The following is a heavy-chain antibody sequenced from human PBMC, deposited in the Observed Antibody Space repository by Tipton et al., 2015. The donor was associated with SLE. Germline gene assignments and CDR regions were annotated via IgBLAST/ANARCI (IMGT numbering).Heavy chain of an antibody. CDR3: ARENFDL. V-gene: IGHV3-30*04. Sequence: SLRLSCAASGFTFSSYAMHWVRQAPGKGLEWVAVISYDGSNKYYADSVKGRFTISRDNSKNTLYLQMNSLRAEDTVVYYCARENFDLWGRGTLVTVSS. CDR2: ISYDGSNK. CDR1: GFTFSSYA. J-gene: IGHJ2*01.